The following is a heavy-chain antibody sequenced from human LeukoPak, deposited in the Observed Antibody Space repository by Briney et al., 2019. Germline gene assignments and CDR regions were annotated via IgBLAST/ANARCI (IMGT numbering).Heavy chain of an antibody. D-gene: IGHD6-13*01. V-gene: IGHV3-9*01. CDR1: GFTFGDYA. CDR2: ISRNSDSV. Sequence: PGGSLRLSCATSGFTFGDYAMHWVRLPPGKGLEWVSAISRNSDSVGYADSVKGRFTISRDNAKSSLSLQMNSLRAEDTAVYYCVKVDSNSWYLAFDYWGQGTLVTVSS. J-gene: IGHJ4*02. CDR3: VKVDSNSWYLAFDY.